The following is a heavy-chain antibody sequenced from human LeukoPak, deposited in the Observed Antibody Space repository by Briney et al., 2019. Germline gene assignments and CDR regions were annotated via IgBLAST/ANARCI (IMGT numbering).Heavy chain of an antibody. V-gene: IGHV4-34*01. CDR1: GGSFSGYY. Sequence: SETLSLTCAVYGGSFSGYYWSWIRQPPGKGPEWIGEINHSGSTNYNPSLKSRVTISVDTSKNQFSLKLSSVTAADTAVYYCARDYYYGMDVWGKGTTVTVSS. J-gene: IGHJ6*04. CDR3: ARDYYYGMDV. CDR2: INHSGST.